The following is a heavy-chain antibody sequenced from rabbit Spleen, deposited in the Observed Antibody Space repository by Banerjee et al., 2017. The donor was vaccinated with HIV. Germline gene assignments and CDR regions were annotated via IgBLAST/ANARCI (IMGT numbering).Heavy chain of an antibody. D-gene: IGHD2-1*01. J-gene: IGHJ4*01. Sequence: QSLEESGGDRVKPGASLTLTCTASGFSFSNNYYMCWVRQARGKGLECIACIYGGSGGSTWYASWAKGRFTISKTSSTTVTLQLTSLTAADTATYFCARGSAAMTMVITGFYFNLWGPGTLVTVS. CDR2: IYGGSGGST. CDR3: ARGSAAMTMVITGFYFNL. CDR1: GFSFSNNYY. V-gene: IGHV1S40*01.